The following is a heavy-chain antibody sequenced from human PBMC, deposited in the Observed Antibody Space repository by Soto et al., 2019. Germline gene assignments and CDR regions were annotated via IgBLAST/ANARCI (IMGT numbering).Heavy chain of an antibody. CDR2: MWYHGRDK. D-gene: IGHD1-26*01. J-gene: IGHJ4*02. CDR3: ARDAGGQSGNFLFDS. CDR1: GFSFSDYV. V-gene: IGHV3-33*01. Sequence: QVRLVESGGGVVQPGRSLRLSCAASGFSFSDYVMHWVRQSPGEGLEWVAVMWYHGRDKFYAESVKGRFTITRDNSKNTLYLQRNSLRAEDTAVYYCARDAGGQSGNFLFDSWGQGALVTVSS.